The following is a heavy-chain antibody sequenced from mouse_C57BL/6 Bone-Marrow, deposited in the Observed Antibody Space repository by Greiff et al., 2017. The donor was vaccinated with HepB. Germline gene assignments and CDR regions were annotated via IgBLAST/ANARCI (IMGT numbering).Heavy chain of an antibody. CDR1: GFTFSDYY. V-gene: IGHV5-12*01. D-gene: IGHD2-3*01. CDR2: ISNGGGST. CDR3: ARDGGLDFGG. J-gene: IGHJ1*03. Sequence: EVHLVESGGGLVQPGGSLKLSCAASGFTFSDYYMYWVRQTPEKRLEWVAYISNGGGSTYYPDTVKGRFTISRDNAKNTVYLQLSRLKSEDTAMYYCARDGGLDFGGWGTGVTVT.